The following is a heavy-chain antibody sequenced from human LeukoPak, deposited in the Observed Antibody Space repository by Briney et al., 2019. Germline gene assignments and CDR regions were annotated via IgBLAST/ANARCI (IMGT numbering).Heavy chain of an antibody. Sequence: SETLSLTCTVSGYSISSGYYWGWIRQPPGRGLEWIGSIYHSGSTYYNPSLKSRVTISVDTSKNQFSLKLSSVTAADTAVYYCARDIASMIVVVISENWFDPWGQGTLVTVSS. CDR3: ARDIASMIVVVISENWFDP. D-gene: IGHD3-22*01. J-gene: IGHJ5*02. CDR2: IYHSGST. CDR1: GYSISSGYY. V-gene: IGHV4-38-2*02.